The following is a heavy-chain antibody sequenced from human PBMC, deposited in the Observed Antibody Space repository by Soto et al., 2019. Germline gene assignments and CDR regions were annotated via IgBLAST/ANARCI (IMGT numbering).Heavy chain of an antibody. J-gene: IGHJ4*02. D-gene: IGHD4-17*01. CDR1: GYTFTSYD. CDR2: MNPNSGNT. CDR3: AKYARVRLTTGFDS. V-gene: IGHV1-8*01. Sequence: QVQLVQSGAEVKKPGASVKVSCKASGYTFTSYDINWVRQATGQGLEWMGWMNPNSGNTGYAQKFQGRVTMTRNTSISTAYMELSSLRSEDTAVYYCAKYARVRLTTGFDSWGQGTLVAVSS.